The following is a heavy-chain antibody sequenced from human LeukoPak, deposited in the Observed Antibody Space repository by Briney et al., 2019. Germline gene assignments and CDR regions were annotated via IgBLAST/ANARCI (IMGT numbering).Heavy chain of an antibody. D-gene: IGHD6-13*01. CDR3: AREERERHSSSWYDYWFDP. CDR1: GGTFSSYA. CDR2: IIPIFGTA. Sequence: ASVKVSCKASGGTFSSYAISWVRQAPGQGLEWMGGIIPIFGTANYAQKFQGRVTITADKSTSTAYMELSSLRSEDTAVCYCAREERERHSSSWYDYWFDPWGQGTLVTVSS. V-gene: IGHV1-69*06. J-gene: IGHJ5*02.